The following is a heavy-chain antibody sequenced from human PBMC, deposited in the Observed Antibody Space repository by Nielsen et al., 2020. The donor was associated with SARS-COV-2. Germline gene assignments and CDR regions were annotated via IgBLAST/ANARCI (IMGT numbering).Heavy chain of an antibody. D-gene: IGHD2/OR15-2a*01. V-gene: IGHV3-7*01. CDR1: GFTFSSYW. Sequence: GGSLRLSCAASGFTFSSYWMSWVRQAPGKGLEWVANIKQDGSEKNYVDSVKGRFTISRDNAKNSLYLQMNSLRAEDTAVYYCARDVFYDTGAFDIWGQGTMVTVSS. CDR3: ARDVFYDTGAFDI. J-gene: IGHJ3*02. CDR2: IKQDGSEK.